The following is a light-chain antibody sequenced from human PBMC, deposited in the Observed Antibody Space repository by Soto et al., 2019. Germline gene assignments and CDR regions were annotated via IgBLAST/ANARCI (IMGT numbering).Light chain of an antibody. CDR3: QQYSSYPIT. J-gene: IGKJ5*01. CDR2: DAS. Sequence: DIQMTQSPSTLSAFVGDRVTITCRASQSINSWLACYQQKPGKAPKLLIHDASSLGSGVPSRFSGSGSGTEFTLTISSLQPDDFATYYCQQYSSYPITFGQGTRLEIK. V-gene: IGKV1-5*01. CDR1: QSINSW.